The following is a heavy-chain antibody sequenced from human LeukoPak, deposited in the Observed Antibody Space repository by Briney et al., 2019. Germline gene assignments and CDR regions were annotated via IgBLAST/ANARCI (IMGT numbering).Heavy chain of an antibody. CDR1: GYSFTSYW. J-gene: IGHJ6*02. CDR3: ARQGAVAGNYYYYYGMDV. Sequence: GESLKISCKGSGYSFTSYWIGWVCQMPRKGLEWMGIIYPGDSDTRYSPSFQGQVTISPDKSISTAYLQWSSLKASDTAMYYCARQGAVAGNYYYYYGMDVWGQGTTVTVSS. CDR2: IYPGDSDT. D-gene: IGHD6-19*01. V-gene: IGHV5-51*01.